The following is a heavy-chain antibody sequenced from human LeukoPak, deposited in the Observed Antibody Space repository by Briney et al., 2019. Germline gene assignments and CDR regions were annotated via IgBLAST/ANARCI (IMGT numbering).Heavy chain of an antibody. Sequence: SETLSLTXTVSGGSTSNHYWSWIRQAAGKGLEWIGRIYTSGSTNYNPSLKSRVAMSIDTSRNQFSLKLSSVTAADTAVYYCARGVSTITADYWGQGTLVTVSS. CDR2: IYTSGST. V-gene: IGHV4-4*07. D-gene: IGHD5/OR15-5a*01. CDR3: ARGVSTITADY. J-gene: IGHJ4*02. CDR1: GGSTSNHY.